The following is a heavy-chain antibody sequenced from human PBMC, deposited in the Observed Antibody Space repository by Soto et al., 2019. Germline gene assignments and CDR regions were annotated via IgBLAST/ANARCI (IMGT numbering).Heavy chain of an antibody. CDR1: GYTFTSYD. CDR2: MNPNSGNT. D-gene: IGHD3-10*01. V-gene: IGHV1-8*01. J-gene: IGHJ6*02. Sequence: ASVKVSCKASGYTFTSYDINWVRQATGQGLEWMGWMNPNSGNTGYAQKFQGRVTMTRNTSISTAYMELSSLRSEDTAVYYCARSWAYGSGSYSYYYYGMDVWGQGTTVTVS. CDR3: ARSWAYGSGSYSYYYYGMDV.